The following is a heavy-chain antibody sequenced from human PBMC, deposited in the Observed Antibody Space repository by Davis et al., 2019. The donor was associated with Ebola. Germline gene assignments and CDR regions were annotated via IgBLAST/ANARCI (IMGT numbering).Heavy chain of an antibody. CDR3: AKDRVLLWFGELLPDY. V-gene: IGHV3-30*18. Sequence: PGGSLRLSCAASGFTFSSYGMHWVRQAPGKGLEWVAVISYDGSNKYYADSVKGRFTISRDNSKNTLYLQMNSLRAEDSAVYYCAKDRVLLWFGELLPDYWGQGTLVTVSS. D-gene: IGHD3-10*01. J-gene: IGHJ4*02. CDR1: GFTFSSYG. CDR2: ISYDGSNK.